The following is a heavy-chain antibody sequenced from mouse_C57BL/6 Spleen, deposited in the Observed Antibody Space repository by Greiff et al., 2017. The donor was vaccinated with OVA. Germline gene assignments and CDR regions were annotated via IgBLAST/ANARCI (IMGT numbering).Heavy chain of an antibody. V-gene: IGHV5-17*01. D-gene: IGHD1-1*01. Sequence: EVKLVESGGGLVKPGGSLKLSCAASGFTFSDYGMHWVRQAPEKGLEWVAYISSGSSTIYYADTVKGRFTISRDNAKNTLFLQMTSLRSEDTAMYYCARRITTVAMDYWGQGTSVTVSS. J-gene: IGHJ4*01. CDR3: ARRITTVAMDY. CDR2: ISSGSSTI. CDR1: GFTFSDYG.